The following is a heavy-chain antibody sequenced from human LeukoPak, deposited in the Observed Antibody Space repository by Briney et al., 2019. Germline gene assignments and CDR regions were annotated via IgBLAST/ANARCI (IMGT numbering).Heavy chain of an antibody. CDR2: IDTNSGGT. CDR1: GYTFTAYY. V-gene: IGHV1-2*02. J-gene: IGHJ4*02. CDR3: ASEAFCAGGSCYLHRVAS. Sequence: ASVNVSCKASGYTFTAYYMHGVRQAPGQGREGMGGIDTNSGGTNYAQKFQGRVTITRDTSIGTAYMELSSLISDDTAVYYCASEAFCAGGSCYLHRVASWGPGTLVTVSS. D-gene: IGHD2-15*01.